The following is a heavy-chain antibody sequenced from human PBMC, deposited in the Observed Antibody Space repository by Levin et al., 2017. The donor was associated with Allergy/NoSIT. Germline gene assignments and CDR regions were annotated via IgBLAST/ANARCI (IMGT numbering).Heavy chain of an antibody. CDR2: IYHTGNT. J-gene: IGHJ4*02. V-gene: IGHV4-38-2*02. CDR1: GYSIGSGSY. CDR3: AREGRYDLLTGDYRENY. Sequence: GSLRLSCVVSGYSIGSGSYWGWIRQPPGKGLEWIANIYHTGNTFYNPSLKSRVTISVDTSKNQFSLKLRSVTAADTAVYYCAREGRYDLLTGDYRENYWGQGALVTVSS. D-gene: IGHD3-9*01.